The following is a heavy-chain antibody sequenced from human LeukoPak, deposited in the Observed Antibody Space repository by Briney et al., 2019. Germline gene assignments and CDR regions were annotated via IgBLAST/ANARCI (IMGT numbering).Heavy chain of an antibody. V-gene: IGHV3-23*01. CDR1: GFPFRIYA. CDR2: ITSRGEST. D-gene: IGHD3-22*01. CDR3: ARDRPNYYGSDGHYYRRDGDY. Sequence: GGSRSLSCAAPGFPFRIYAMSGVRQAPGKGLQWVSSITSRGESTWYVDSVKGRFTITRHNSENKLYLQMHRLRAEDTAVYYCARDRPNYYGSDGHYYRRDGDYWGRGTLVSVSS. J-gene: IGHJ4*02.